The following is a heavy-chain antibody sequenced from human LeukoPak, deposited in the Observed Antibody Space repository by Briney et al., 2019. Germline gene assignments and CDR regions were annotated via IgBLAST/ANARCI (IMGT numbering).Heavy chain of an antibody. D-gene: IGHD6-19*01. CDR3: ARGAAVGAVAGIFDY. Sequence: GGSLRLSCVASGFTFSSYLMSCVRQAPGKGLEWVANIKQDGSEKYYVDSVKGRFTMSRDNAKNSLYLQMNSLRAEDTAVYYCARGAAVGAVAGIFDYWGQGTLVTVSS. V-gene: IGHV3-7*01. J-gene: IGHJ4*02. CDR2: IKQDGSEK. CDR1: GFTFSSYL.